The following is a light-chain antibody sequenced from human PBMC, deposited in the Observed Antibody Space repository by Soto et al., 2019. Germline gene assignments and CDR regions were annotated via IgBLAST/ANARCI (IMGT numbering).Light chain of an antibody. CDR1: SSDVGSHNY. CDR3: SSYTSRFTLI. CDR2: EVS. J-gene: IGLJ2*01. V-gene: IGLV2-14*01. Sequence: SVLTQPASVSGSPGQSITITCTGTSSDVGSHNYVSWYQQEPGKAPKVMIYEVSNRPSGVSNRFSGSKSGNTASLTISGLQAADEAHYYCSSYTSRFTLIFGGGTQLTVL.